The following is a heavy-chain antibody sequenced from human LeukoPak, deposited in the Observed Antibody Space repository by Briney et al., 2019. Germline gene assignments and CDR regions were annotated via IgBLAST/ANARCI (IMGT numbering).Heavy chain of an antibody. CDR1: GFIFSNYT. D-gene: IGHD6-13*01. J-gene: IGHJ4*02. CDR2: ISYDGSNK. Sequence: PGGSLRLSCAASGFIFSNYTMHWVRQAPGKGLEWVAIISYDGSNKYYADSVKGRFTVSRDNSETTLYLQMDRLRAEDTAVYYCARPRGSRWSIPFDNWGQGTLVTVSS. V-gene: IGHV3-30-3*01. CDR3: ARPRGSRWSIPFDN.